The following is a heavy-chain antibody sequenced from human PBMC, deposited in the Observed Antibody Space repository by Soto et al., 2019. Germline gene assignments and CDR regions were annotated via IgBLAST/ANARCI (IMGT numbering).Heavy chain of an antibody. CDR2: IIPIFGTA. V-gene: IGHV1-69*13. D-gene: IGHD5-12*01. J-gene: IGHJ3*02. CDR3: ARGQRWLRFAFDT. CDR1: GGTFSSYA. Sequence: ASVKVSCHASGGTFSSYAISWVRPAPGQGLEWMGGIIPIFGTANYAQKFQGRVTITADESTSTAYMELSSLRSEDTAVYYCARGQRWLRFAFDTWGQGTMVTVSS.